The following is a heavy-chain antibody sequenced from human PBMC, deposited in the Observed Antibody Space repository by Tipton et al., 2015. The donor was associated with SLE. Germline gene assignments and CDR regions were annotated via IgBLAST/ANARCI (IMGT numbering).Heavy chain of an antibody. D-gene: IGHD2-21*02. V-gene: IGHV4-39*01. J-gene: IGHJ4*02. CDR2: IYYSGST. Sequence: TLSLTCTVSGGSISSSSYYWGWIRQPPGKGLEWIGNIYYSGSTYYNPSLKSRVTISLDTSKSHFSLKLGSLTAADTATYYCARQLGWGDPFAFDYWDQGTLVTVSS. CDR3: ARQLGWGDPFAFDY. CDR1: GGSISSSSYY.